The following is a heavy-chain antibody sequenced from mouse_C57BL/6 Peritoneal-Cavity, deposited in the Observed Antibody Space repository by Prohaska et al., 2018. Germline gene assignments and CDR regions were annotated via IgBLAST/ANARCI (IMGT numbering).Heavy chain of an antibody. CDR3: MRYRYYGYCDV. J-gene: IGHJ1*03. V-gene: IGHV11-1*02. CDR1: GFTFSGFW. Sequence: EVQLLETGGGLVQPGGSRGLSCEGSGFTFSGFWMSWVRQTPGKTLEWIGDINSDGSAINYEPSIKDRCTIFRDNDKSILFLQMSNVRAEDSGMYSCMRYRYYGYCDVLGTGTRVIVSS. CDR2: INSDGSAI.